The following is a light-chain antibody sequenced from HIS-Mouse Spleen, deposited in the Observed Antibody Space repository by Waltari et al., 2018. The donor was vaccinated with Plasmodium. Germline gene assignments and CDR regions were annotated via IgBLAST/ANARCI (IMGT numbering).Light chain of an antibody. J-gene: IGLJ3*02. Sequence: SYELTQPSSVSVSPGQTARLTCTGDVLAKHYARWFQQKPGQAPVLVIYKDSERPSGIPERFSGSSSGTTVTLTISGAQVEDEADYYCYSAADNNRVFGGGTKLTVL. CDR3: YSAADNNRV. CDR2: KDS. V-gene: IGLV3-27*01. CDR1: VLAKHY.